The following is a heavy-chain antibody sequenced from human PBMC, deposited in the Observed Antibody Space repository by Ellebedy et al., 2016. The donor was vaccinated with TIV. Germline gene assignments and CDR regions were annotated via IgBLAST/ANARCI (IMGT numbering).Heavy chain of an antibody. Sequence: SETLSLTCTVSGYSISSGYYWGWIRQPPGKGLEWIGYIYYSGSTNYNPSLKSRVTISVDTSKNQFSLKLSSVTAADTAVYYCARSWPRDTAMVKFKRNWFDPWGQGTLVTVSS. CDR2: IYYSGST. J-gene: IGHJ5*02. V-gene: IGHV4-61*01. CDR3: ARSWPRDTAMVKFKRNWFDP. D-gene: IGHD5-18*01. CDR1: GYSISSGYY.